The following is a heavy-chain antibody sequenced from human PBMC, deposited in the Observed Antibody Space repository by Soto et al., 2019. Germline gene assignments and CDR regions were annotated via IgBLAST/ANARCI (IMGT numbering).Heavy chain of an antibody. CDR2: INHSGST. Sequence: PSETLSLTCAVYGGSFSGYYWSWIRQPPGKGLEWIGEINHSGSTNYNPSLKSRVTISVDTSKNQFSLKLSSVTAADTAVYYCARIVRGATFGDGHDYWGQGTLVTVS. CDR1: GGSFSGYY. J-gene: IGHJ4*02. V-gene: IGHV4-34*01. D-gene: IGHD3-10*01. CDR3: ARIVRGATFGDGHDY.